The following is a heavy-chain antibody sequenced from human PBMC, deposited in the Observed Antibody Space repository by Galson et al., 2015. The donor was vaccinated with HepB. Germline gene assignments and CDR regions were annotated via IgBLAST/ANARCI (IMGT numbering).Heavy chain of an antibody. J-gene: IGHJ6*03. D-gene: IGHD1-1*01. CDR3: ARGHIYNYLEIYYYYMDV. CDR1: GFTFSSYG. V-gene: IGHV3-33*01. Sequence: SLRLSCAPSGFTFSSYGMHWVRQAPGKGLEWVAVIWNDGSNKYYGDSVKGRFTIARDNSKNTLYLQMNSLRAEDTAVYYCARGHIYNYLEIYYYYMDVWGKGTTVTVSS. CDR2: IWNDGSNK.